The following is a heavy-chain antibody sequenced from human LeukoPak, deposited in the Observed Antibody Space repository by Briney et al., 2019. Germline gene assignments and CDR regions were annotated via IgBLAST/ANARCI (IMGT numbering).Heavy chain of an antibody. D-gene: IGHD5-18*01. Sequence: GASLRLSCAASGLTFSSYAMSWVRQAPGKGLEWVSAISGSGGRTNYADSVIGRFTNYRDNPKNTLYLQMDSLRTEDTAVCYYAKAVVYAAMDSIFFYFYYGMDVWGQGTTVTVSS. CDR1: GLTFSSYA. V-gene: IGHV3-23*01. J-gene: IGHJ6*02. CDR2: ISGSGGRT. CDR3: AKAVVYAAMDSIFFYFYYGMDV.